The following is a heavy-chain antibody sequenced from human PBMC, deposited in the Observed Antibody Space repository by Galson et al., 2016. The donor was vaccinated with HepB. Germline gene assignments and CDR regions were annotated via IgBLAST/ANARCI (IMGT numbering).Heavy chain of an antibody. Sequence: SLRLSCAASGFMFSNYGMHWVRQAPGKGLEWVAVIWFDASNKYHGDSAKGRFTIPRDNSKNMLYLQMNSLRAEDTAVYYCARDRDYVWGSYRYPHYYGMDVWGQGTTVTVSS. V-gene: IGHV3-33*01. D-gene: IGHD3-16*02. J-gene: IGHJ6*02. CDR1: GFMFSNYG. CDR2: IWFDASNK. CDR3: ARDRDYVWGSYRYPHYYGMDV.